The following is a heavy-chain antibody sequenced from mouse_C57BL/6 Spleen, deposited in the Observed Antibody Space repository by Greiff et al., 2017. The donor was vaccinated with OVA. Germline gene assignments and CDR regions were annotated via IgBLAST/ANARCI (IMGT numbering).Heavy chain of an antibody. CDR1: GYTFTSYW. J-gene: IGHJ3*01. D-gene: IGHD2-4*01. CDR2: IYPGSGST. Sequence: VQLQQPGAELVKPGASVKMSCKASGYTFTSYWITWVKQRPGQGLEWIGDIYPGSGSTNYNEKFKSKATLTVDTSSSTAYMQLSSLTSEDSAVYYCALGEIYYDYGVGFAYWGQGTLVTVSA. V-gene: IGHV1-55*01. CDR3: ALGEIYYDYGVGFAY.